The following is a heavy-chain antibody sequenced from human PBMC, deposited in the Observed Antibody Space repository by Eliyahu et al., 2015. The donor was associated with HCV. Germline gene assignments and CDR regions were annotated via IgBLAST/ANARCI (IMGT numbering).Heavy chain of an antibody. V-gene: IGHV1-8*01. CDR1: GYTFTSYD. J-gene: IGHJ3*02. Sequence: QVQLVQSGAEVKKPGASVKVSCKASGYTFTSYDINWVRQATGQGLEWMGWMNPNSGNTGYAQKFQGRVTMTRNTSISTAYMELSSLRSEDTAVYYCASSYYYGSGSYGDAFDIWGQGTMVTVSS. D-gene: IGHD3-10*01. CDR2: MNPNSGNT. CDR3: ASSYYYGSGSYGDAFDI.